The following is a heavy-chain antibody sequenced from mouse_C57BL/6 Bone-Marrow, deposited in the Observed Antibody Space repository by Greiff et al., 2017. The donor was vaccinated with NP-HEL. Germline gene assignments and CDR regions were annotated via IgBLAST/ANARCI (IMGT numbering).Heavy chain of an antibody. J-gene: IGHJ3*01. CDR2: INPNYGTT. CDR1: GYSFTDYN. CDR3: ARAYYYGSSYVGFAY. Sequence: EVQLQQSGPELVKPGASVKISCKASGYSFTDYNMNWVKQSNGKSLEWIGVINPNYGTTSYNQKFKGKATLTVDQSSSTAYMQLNSLTSEDSAVYDCARAYYYGSSYVGFAYWGQGTLVTVSA. D-gene: IGHD1-1*01. V-gene: IGHV1-39*01.